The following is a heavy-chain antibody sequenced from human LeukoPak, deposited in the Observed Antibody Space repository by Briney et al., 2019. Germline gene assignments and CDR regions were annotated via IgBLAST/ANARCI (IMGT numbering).Heavy chain of an antibody. V-gene: IGHV3-21*01. D-gene: IGHD5-18*01. Sequence: GGSLRLSCAASGFTFSSYSMNWVRQAPGKGLEWVSSISSSSSYIYYADSVKGRFTISRDNAKNSLYLQMNSLRAEDTAVYYCARGPWIQLPFDIWGQGTMVTVSS. CDR2: ISSSSSYI. CDR1: GFTFSSYS. CDR3: ARGPWIQLPFDI. J-gene: IGHJ3*02.